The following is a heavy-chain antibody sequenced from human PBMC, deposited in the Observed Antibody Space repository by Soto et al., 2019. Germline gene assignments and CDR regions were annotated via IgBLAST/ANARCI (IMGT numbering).Heavy chain of an antibody. CDR1: GGSISSGGYY. J-gene: IGHJ4*02. V-gene: IGHV4-39*01. D-gene: IGHD5-18*01. CDR2: IYYSGST. Sequence: PSETLSLTCTVSGGSISSGGYYWSWIRQHPGKGLEWIGSIYYSGSTYYNPSLKSRVTISVDTSKNQFSLKLSSVTAADTAVYYCARGRYSYGPQTDYFDYWGQGTLVTVSS. CDR3: ARGRYSYGPQTDYFDY.